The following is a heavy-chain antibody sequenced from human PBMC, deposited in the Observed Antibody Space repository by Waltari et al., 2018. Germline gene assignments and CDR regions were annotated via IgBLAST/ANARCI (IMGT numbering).Heavy chain of an antibody. CDR3: ARERHRLMEEGYLMALDP. CDR1: GYTFSDYG. CDR2: ISGNNGHT. Sequence: QVQLVQSGAEVKKPGASVKVSCKASGYTFSDYGISWVRQAPGQGLEWMGWISGNNGHTTHAQQFQGRLILTEDTSATTVYMELTYLTSDDTAVYYCARERHRLMEEGYLMALDPWGQGTLVTVSS. V-gene: IGHV1-18*01. J-gene: IGHJ5*02. D-gene: IGHD3-3*01.